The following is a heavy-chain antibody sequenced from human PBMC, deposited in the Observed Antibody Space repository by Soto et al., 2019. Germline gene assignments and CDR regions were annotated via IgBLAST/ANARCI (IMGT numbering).Heavy chain of an antibody. V-gene: IGHV3-74*01. CDR2: INSDGSRT. Sequence: EVQLVESGGGLVQPGGSLRLSCAASGFTFSSYWMHWVRQVPGKGLAWVARINSDGSRTSYADSVKGRFTISRYSAKNALYLQMNSLRADDTAVYYCAREGLDTAGFFDIWGHGIMVTVSS. J-gene: IGHJ3*02. D-gene: IGHD6-13*01. CDR3: AREGLDTAGFFDI. CDR1: GFTFSSYW.